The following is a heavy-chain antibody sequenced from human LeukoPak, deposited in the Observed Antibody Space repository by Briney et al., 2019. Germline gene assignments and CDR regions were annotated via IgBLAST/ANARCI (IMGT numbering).Heavy chain of an antibody. V-gene: IGHV1-18*01. CDR3: ARKDGDYSGNWFDP. CDR2: ISAYNGNT. Sequence: ASVKVSCKASGYTFTSYGISWVRQAPGQWLEWMGWISAYNGNTNYAQKLQGRVTMTTDTSTSTAYMELRSLRSDDTAVYYCARKDGDYSGNWFDPWGQGTLVTVSS. D-gene: IGHD4-17*01. J-gene: IGHJ5*02. CDR1: GYTFTSYG.